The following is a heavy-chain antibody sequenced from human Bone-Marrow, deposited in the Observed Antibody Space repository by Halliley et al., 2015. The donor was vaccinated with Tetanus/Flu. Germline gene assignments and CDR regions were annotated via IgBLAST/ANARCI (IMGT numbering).Heavy chain of an antibody. CDR3: AREYSSFDY. D-gene: IGHD6-19*01. J-gene: IGHJ4*02. V-gene: IGHV4-59*01. CDR2: VHYSGYT. Sequence: PPGKGLEWIGWVHYSGYTNYNPSLKNRVAISMDTSKNQYSLRLTSVTAADTAMYYCAREYSSFDYWGQGTLVTVSS.